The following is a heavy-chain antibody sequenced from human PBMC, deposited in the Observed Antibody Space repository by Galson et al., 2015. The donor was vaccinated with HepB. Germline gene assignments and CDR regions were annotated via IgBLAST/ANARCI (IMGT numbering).Heavy chain of an antibody. D-gene: IGHD6-13*01. J-gene: IGHJ3*02. CDR3: ASTLYSSSWYGSRAFDI. V-gene: IGHV5-51*01. Sequence: QSGAEVKKPGESLKISCKGSGYSFTSYWIGWVRQMPGKGLEWMGIIYPGDSDTRYSPSFQGQVTISADKSISTAYLQWSSLKASDTAMYYCASTLYSSSWYGSRAFDIWGQGTMVTVSS. CDR1: GYSFTSYW. CDR2: IYPGDSDT.